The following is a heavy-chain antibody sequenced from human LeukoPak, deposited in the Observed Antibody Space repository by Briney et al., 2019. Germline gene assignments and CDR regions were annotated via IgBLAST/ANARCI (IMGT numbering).Heavy chain of an antibody. V-gene: IGHV4-61*02. CDR3: ARDGFGGPLIWFDP. J-gene: IGHJ5*02. D-gene: IGHD4-23*01. CDR2: IYTSGST. CDR1: SGSISSGSYY. Sequence: PSETLSLTCTVSSGSISSGSYYWSWIRQPAGKGLEWIGRIYTSGSTNYNPSLKSRVTISVDTSKNQFSLKLSSVPAADTAVYYCARDGFGGPLIWFDPWGQGTLVTVSS.